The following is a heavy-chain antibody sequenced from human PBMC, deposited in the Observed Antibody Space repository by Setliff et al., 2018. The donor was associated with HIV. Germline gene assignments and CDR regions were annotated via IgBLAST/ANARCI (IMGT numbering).Heavy chain of an antibody. J-gene: IGHJ3*02. D-gene: IGHD3-22*01. CDR1: GVSSSSHY. V-gene: IGHV4-59*11. CDR2: SYYSGST. Sequence: SETLSLTCTVSGVSSSSHYWSWIRQPPGKGLEWIGYSYYSGSTNYNPSLKSRVTISVDTSKNQFSLKLSSVTAADTAVYYCARSLTSTTMTVVFMSLGAFDIWGQGTMVTVSS. CDR3: ARSLTSTTMTVVFMSLGAFDI.